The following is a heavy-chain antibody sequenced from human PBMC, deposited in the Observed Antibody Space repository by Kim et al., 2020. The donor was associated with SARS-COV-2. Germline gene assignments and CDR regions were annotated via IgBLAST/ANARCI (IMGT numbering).Heavy chain of an antibody. CDR2: IIPIFGTA. V-gene: IGHV1-69*13. J-gene: IGHJ4*02. CDR3: ARGIFGVVVYFDY. CDR1: GGTFSSYA. Sequence: SVKVSCKASGGTFSSYAISWVRQAPGQGLEWMGGIIPIFGTANYAQKFQGRVTITADESTSTAYMELSSLRSEDTAVYYCARGIFGVVVYFDYWGQGTLVTVSS. D-gene: IGHD3-3*01.